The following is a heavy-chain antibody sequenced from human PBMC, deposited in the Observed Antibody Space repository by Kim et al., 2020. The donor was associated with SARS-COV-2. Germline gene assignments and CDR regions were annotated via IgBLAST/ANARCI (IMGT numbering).Heavy chain of an antibody. CDR1: GFTFSSYA. Sequence: GGSLRLSCAASGFTFSSYAMHWVRQAPGKGLEWVAVISYDGSNKYYADSVKGRFTISRDNSKNTLYLQMNSLRAEDTAVYYCATPASYDILTGRMDYWGQGTLVTVSS. CDR2: ISYDGSNK. D-gene: IGHD3-9*01. V-gene: IGHV3-30*04. J-gene: IGHJ4*02. CDR3: ATPASYDILTGRMDY.